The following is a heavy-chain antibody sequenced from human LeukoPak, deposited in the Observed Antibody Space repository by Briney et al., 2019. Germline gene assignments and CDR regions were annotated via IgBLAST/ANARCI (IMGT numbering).Heavy chain of an antibody. CDR3: AREELARVYFDY. CDR1: GFTFSSYA. J-gene: IGHJ4*02. Sequence: GGSLRLSGAASGFTFSSYAMHWVRQAPGKGLEGVAVISYDGSNKYYADSVKGRFTISRDNSKNALYLQMNSLRAEDTAVYYCAREELARVYFDYWGQGTLVTVSS. CDR2: ISYDGSNK. D-gene: IGHD1-26*01. V-gene: IGHV3-30-3*01.